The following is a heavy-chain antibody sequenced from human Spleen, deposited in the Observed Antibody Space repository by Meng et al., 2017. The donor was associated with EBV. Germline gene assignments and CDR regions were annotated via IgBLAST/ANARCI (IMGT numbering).Heavy chain of an antibody. CDR3: ARQVTEWQRFFDY. CDR2: IYYSGTT. V-gene: IGHV4-39*01. Sequence: ELPESGPRPLKPSEDPSLTCTVSGDSISANSSYWGWIRQAPGKGLQWIGSIYYSGTTYYSPSLKSRLTISIDTSKNQFSLKMNSVTAADTAVYYCARQVTEWQRFFDYWGQGALVTVSS. D-gene: IGHD5-12*01. CDR1: GDSISANSSY. J-gene: IGHJ4*02.